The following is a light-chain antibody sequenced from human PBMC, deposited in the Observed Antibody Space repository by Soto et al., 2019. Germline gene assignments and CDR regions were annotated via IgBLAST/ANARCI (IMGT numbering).Light chain of an antibody. CDR2: DGF. CDR1: QSVSNY. Sequence: EIVLTQSPATLSLSPGERATLSCTASQSVSNYVAWYQQKAGQAPRLIIYDGFKRATDIPARFSGSGSGTDFTLTISSLEPEDFAVYYCQHRSSWPPFGGGTRVEIK. V-gene: IGKV3-11*01. J-gene: IGKJ4*01. CDR3: QHRSSWPP.